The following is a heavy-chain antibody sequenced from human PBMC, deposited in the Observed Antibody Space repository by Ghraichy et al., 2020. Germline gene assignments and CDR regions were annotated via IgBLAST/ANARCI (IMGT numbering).Heavy chain of an antibody. CDR3: ARDYYAAGGDGLDV. Sequence: GESLNISCEASGFTFSDYAMHWVRQAPGKGLEWVASMWNDGSDKYFADSLKGRFTISRDNSKNTLSLQMNRLRAEDTAVYYCARDYYAAGGDGLDVWGQGTTVTVSS. CDR1: GFTFSDYA. CDR2: MWNDGSDK. D-gene: IGHD3-10*01. J-gene: IGHJ6*02. V-gene: IGHV3-33*01.